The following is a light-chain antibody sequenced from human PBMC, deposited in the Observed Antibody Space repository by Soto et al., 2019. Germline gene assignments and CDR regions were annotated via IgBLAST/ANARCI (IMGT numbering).Light chain of an antibody. CDR2: GAS. J-gene: IGKJ1*01. CDR3: QHYNNWIWT. V-gene: IGKV3-15*01. CDR1: QSVRSN. Sequence: IVLTQSPGTLSLSTGERATLSCRASQSVRSNLAWYQPTPGQAPRPLIFGASTRETGIPAMFSCSGAGTKCTLTISSLQSEDVAVDYCQHYNNWIWTFGQGTKVDIK.